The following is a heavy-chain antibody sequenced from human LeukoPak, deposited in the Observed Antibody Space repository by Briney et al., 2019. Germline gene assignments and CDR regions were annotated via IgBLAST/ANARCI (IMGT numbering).Heavy chain of an antibody. Sequence: PSETLSLTCAVSGGSISSSNWWSWVRQPPGKGLEWIGEIYHSGSTNYNPSLKSRVTISVDKSKNQFSLKLSSVTAPDTAVYYCARTTADNYGDYWPAPPVNFDYWGQGTLVTVSS. J-gene: IGHJ4*02. CDR3: ARTTADNYGDYWPAPPVNFDY. D-gene: IGHD4-17*01. CDR2: IYHSGST. V-gene: IGHV4-4*02. CDR1: GGSISSSNW.